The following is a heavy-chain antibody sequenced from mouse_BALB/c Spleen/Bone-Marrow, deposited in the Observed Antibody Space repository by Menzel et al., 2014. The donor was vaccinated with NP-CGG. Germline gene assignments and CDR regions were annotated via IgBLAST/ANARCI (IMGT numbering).Heavy chain of an antibody. CDR1: GYTFTNFW. V-gene: IGHV1S41*01. CDR3: ARYDYAMDY. CDR2: IDPGTGTT. D-gene: IGHD2-3*01. Sequence: DLVKPGASVKLTCKASGYTFTNFWINCIKQRPLQGLEWIGRIDPGTGTTYYNEMFKGNATLTVDTSSSTASIQLSSLSSEDSAVYFCARYDYAMDYWGQGTSVTVSS. J-gene: IGHJ4*01.